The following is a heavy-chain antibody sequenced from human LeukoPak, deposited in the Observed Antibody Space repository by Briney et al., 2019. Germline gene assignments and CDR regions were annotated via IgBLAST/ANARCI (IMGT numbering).Heavy chain of an antibody. CDR3: ARGSYEPRNFQH. V-gene: IGHV4-59*12. D-gene: IGHD6-6*01. CDR1: AGSISGYY. CDR2: IYYTGNT. Sequence: SETLSLTCTVSAGSISGYYWTWIRQPPGKGLEWIGNIYYTGNTDYNRSLKSRVTISIDTSKNQFSLKLSSVTAADTAVYYCARGSYEPRNFQHWGQGTLVTVSS. J-gene: IGHJ1*01.